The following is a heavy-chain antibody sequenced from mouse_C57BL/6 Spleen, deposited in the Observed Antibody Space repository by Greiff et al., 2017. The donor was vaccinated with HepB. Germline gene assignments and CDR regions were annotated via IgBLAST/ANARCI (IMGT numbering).Heavy chain of an antibody. D-gene: IGHD1-1*01. CDR3: ARGGYYYYGSSSPYYAMDY. J-gene: IGHJ4*01. CDR2: ILPGSGST. Sequence: QVQLQQSGAELMKPGASVKLSCKATGYTFTGYWIEWVKQRPGHGLEWIGEILPGSGSTNYNEKFKGKATFTADTSSNTAYLQLSSLTTEYSAIYYCARGGYYYYGSSSPYYAMDYWGQGTSVTVSS. V-gene: IGHV1-9*01. CDR1: GYTFTGYW.